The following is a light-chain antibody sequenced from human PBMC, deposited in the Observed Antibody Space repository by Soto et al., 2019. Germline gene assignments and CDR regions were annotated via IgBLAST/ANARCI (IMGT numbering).Light chain of an antibody. CDR2: GAS. V-gene: IGKV3-15*01. CDR3: QQYDSSPRT. Sequence: EIVMTQSPATLSVAPGEGATPSCRTSQSVSSNLAWYQQKPGQAPRLLIYGASTRATGIPARFSGSGSGTEFILTISRLEPEDFAVYYCQQYDSSPRTFGQGTKVDIK. J-gene: IGKJ1*01. CDR1: QSVSSN.